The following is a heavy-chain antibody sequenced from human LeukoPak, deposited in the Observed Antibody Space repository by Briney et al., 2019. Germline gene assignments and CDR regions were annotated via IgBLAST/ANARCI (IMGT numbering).Heavy chain of an antibody. D-gene: IGHD3-3*01. CDR1: GFTFSSYG. Sequence: PGGSLRLSCAASGFTFSSYGMHWVRQAPGKGLEWVAFIRYDGSNKYYADSVKGRFTISRDNSKNTLYLQMNSLRAEDTAVYYCAKDQGITIFGVVTFYYYYMDVWGEGTMVTVSS. V-gene: IGHV3-30*02. J-gene: IGHJ6*03. CDR3: AKDQGITIFGVVTFYYYYMDV. CDR2: IRYDGSNK.